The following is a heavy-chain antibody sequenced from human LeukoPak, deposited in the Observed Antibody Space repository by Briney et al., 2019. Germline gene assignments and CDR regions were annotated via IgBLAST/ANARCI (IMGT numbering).Heavy chain of an antibody. D-gene: IGHD2-15*01. CDR3: AKAKYCSGGCCYDDY. Sequence: SGGSLSLSCAASGFTFSSYAMSWVRQAPGKGLEWVSAISGSGGSTYYADSVKGRFTISRDNSKNTLYLQMNSLRAEDTAVYHCAKAKYCSGGCCYDDYWGQGTLVTVSS. CDR1: GFTFSSYA. J-gene: IGHJ4*02. CDR2: ISGSGGST. V-gene: IGHV3-23*01.